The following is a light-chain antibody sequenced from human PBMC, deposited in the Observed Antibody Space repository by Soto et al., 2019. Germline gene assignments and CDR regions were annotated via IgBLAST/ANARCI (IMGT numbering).Light chain of an antibody. CDR1: QSVSSSY. CDR3: KQYGSSLWT. J-gene: IGKJ1*01. Sequence: EIVLTQSPGTLSLSPGARATLSCRASQSVSSSYLAWYQQRPGQAHRLLIYGAYSRATGIQDRFSGSGSGTDFTLTIRRLEPEDFAVYYCKQYGSSLWTFGQGTKVDIK. V-gene: IGKV3-20*01. CDR2: GAY.